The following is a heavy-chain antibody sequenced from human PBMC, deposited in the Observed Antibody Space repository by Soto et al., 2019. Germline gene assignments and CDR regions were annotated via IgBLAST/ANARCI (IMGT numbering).Heavy chain of an antibody. CDR1: GFTFDGYA. V-gene: IGHV3-9*01. J-gene: IGHJ4*02. D-gene: IGHD6-19*01. CDR3: AKDKLGAGYSSGWYDY. Sequence: VQLVESGGGLVQPGRSLRLSCAASGFTFDGYAMHWVRQAPGKGLEWVSGISWNSGSIGYAPSVEGRFTISRDNAKNSLYLQMNSLRDEDTALYYCAKDKLGAGYSSGWYDYWGQGTLVTVSS. CDR2: ISWNSGSI.